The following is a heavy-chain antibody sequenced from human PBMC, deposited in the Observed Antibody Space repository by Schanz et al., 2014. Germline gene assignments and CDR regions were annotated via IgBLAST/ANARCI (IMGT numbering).Heavy chain of an antibody. CDR2: ISYDGNTK. V-gene: IGHV3-30-3*01. CDR1: GFTFNSYA. Sequence: QVQLVESGGGVAQPGGSLRLSCAASGFTFNSYAFHWVRQAPGKGLEWVALISYDGNTKYYADSVKGRFTISRDNSKNTLYLQMNSLRADDSAVYYCARDLLVSHYDFWSGNDYWGQGTLVTVSS. CDR3: ARDLLVSHYDFWSGNDY. D-gene: IGHD3-3*01. J-gene: IGHJ4*02.